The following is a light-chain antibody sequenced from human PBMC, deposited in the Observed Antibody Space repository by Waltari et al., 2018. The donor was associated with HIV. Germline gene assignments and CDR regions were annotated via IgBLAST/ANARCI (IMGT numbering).Light chain of an antibody. CDR2: WVP. V-gene: IGLV2-14*01. Sequence: QSALTQPASVSGSPGQSLTITCTGTNRNIVFFNLVSWYQQYPGKAPHLIIFWVPSRPPGVSNRFSGSKSGNTASLTISGLQTDDEAEYYCNSYSSDDTVVFGGGTKLTVL. J-gene: IGLJ2*01. CDR1: NRNIVFFNL. CDR3: NSYSSDDTVV.